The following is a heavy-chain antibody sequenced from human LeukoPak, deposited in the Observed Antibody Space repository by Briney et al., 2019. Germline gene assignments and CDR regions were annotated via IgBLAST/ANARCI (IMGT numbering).Heavy chain of an antibody. CDR2: INHSGST. CDR3: ARRPPRGLVGY. V-gene: IGHV4-34*01. Sequence: PSETLSLTCAVYGGSFSGYYWSWIRQPPGKGLEWIGEINHSGSTIYNPSLKSRVTISVDTSKNQFSLKLSSVTAADTAVYYCARRPPRGLVGYWGQGTLVTVSS. CDR1: GGSFSGYY. J-gene: IGHJ4*02. D-gene: IGHD3-10*01.